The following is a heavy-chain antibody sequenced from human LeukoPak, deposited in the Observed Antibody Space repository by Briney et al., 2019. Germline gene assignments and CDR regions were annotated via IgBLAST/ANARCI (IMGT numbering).Heavy chain of an antibody. D-gene: IGHD2-21*02. V-gene: IGHV3-23*01. CDR1: GFTFSTYA. Sequence: PGGSLRLSCAASGFTFSTYAMTWVRQAPGKGLELVSYIVDSGGSTYYADSVKGRFSISRDNSKNILYLQMNSLRADDTAVYYCARSVVTTFRWFDPWGQGTLVTVSS. CDR3: ARSVVTTFRWFDP. CDR2: IVDSGGST. J-gene: IGHJ5*02.